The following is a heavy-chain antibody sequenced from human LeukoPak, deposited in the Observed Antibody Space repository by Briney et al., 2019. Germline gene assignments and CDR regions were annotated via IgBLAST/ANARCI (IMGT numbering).Heavy chain of an antibody. CDR1: GFTFSSYE. CDR3: ARFISLGG. J-gene: IGHJ4*02. Sequence: GGSLRLSYAASGFTFSSYEMSWVRQAPGKGLEWVANIKQDGSKKNYVDSVKGRFTISRDNAKNSLYLQMNSLRVEDTAVYYCARFISLGGWGQGALVTVSS. V-gene: IGHV3-7*01. D-gene: IGHD3-10*01. CDR2: IKQDGSKK.